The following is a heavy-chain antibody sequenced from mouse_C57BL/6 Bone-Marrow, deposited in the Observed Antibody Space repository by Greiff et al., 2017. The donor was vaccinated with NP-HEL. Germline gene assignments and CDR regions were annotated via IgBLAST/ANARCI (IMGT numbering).Heavy chain of an antibody. CDR3: ARRGYGSSSFAY. CDR1: GFTFSSYA. CDR2: ISDGGSYT. D-gene: IGHD1-1*01. V-gene: IGHV5-4*03. J-gene: IGHJ3*01. Sequence: EVKLMESGGGLVKPGGSLKLSCAASGFTFSSYAMSWVRQTPEKRLEWVATISDGGSYTYYPDNVKGRFTISRDNAKNNLYLQMSHLKSEDTAMYYCARRGYGSSSFAYWGQGTLVTVSA.